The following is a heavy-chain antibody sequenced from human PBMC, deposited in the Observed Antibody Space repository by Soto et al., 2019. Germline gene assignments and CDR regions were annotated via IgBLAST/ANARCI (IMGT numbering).Heavy chain of an antibody. D-gene: IGHD2-2*02. Sequence: GGSLRLSCAASGFTFSSYAMSWVRQAPGKGLEWVSAISGSGGSTYYADSVKGRFTISRDNSKNTLYLQMNSLRAEDTAVYYCAKAGTEYCSSTRCYTRSSGWYLDSWGQGTLVTVSS. CDR3: AKAGTEYCSSTRCYTRSSGWYLDS. J-gene: IGHJ4*02. CDR2: ISGSGGST. V-gene: IGHV3-23*01. CDR1: GFTFSSYA.